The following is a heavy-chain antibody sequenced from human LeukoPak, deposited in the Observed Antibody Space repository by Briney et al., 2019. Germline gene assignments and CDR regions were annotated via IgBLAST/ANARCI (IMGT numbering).Heavy chain of an antibody. CDR3: AKTFGGVIVQYYFDY. D-gene: IGHD3-16*02. J-gene: IGHJ4*02. CDR2: ISYDGSNK. Sequence: GGSLGLSCAASGFTFSSYGMHWVRQAPGKGLEWVAVISYDGSNKYYADSVKGRFTISRDNSKNTLYLQMNSLRAEDTAVYYCAKTFGGVIVQYYFDYWGQGTLVTVSS. V-gene: IGHV3-30*18. CDR1: GFTFSSYG.